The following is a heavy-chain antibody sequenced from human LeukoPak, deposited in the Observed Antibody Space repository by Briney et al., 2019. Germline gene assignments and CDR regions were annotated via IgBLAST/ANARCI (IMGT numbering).Heavy chain of an antibody. CDR1: GGSFSGYY. CDR3: ARIVVGSSGSNYYYYYYMDV. Sequence: PSETLSLTYAVYGGSFSGYYWSWIRQPPGKGLEWIGEINHSGSTNYNPSLKSRVTISVDTSKNQFSLKLSSVTAADTAVYYCARIVVGSSGSNYYYYYYMDVWGKGTTVTVSS. D-gene: IGHD2-21*01. V-gene: IGHV4-34*01. CDR2: INHSGST. J-gene: IGHJ6*03.